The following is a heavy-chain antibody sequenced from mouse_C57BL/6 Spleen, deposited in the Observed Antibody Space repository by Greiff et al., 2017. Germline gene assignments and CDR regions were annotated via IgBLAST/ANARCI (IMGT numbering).Heavy chain of an antibody. J-gene: IGHJ2*01. CDR2: IYPGDGDT. CDR1: GYAFSSSW. Sequence: VKLQQSGPELVKPGASVKISCKASGYAFSSSWMNWVKQRPGKGLEWIGRIYPGDGDTNYNGKFKGKATLTADKSSSTAYMQLSSLTSEDSAVYFCAKDTTVVATRYFDYWGQGTTLTVSS. V-gene: IGHV1-82*01. CDR3: AKDTTVVATRYFDY. D-gene: IGHD1-1*01.